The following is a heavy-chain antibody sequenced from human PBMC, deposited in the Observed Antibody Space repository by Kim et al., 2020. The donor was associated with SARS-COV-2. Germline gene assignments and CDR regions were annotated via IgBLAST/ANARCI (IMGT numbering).Heavy chain of an antibody. CDR3: ARDSGDGYNQDYYYGMDV. CDR1: GGSISSYY. V-gene: IGHV4-59*01. J-gene: IGHJ6*02. CDR2: IYYSGST. D-gene: IGHD5-12*01. Sequence: SETLSLTCTVSGGSISSYYWSWIRQPPGKGLEWIGYIYYSGSTNYNPSLKSRVTISVDTSKNQFSLKLSSVTAADTAVYYCARDSGDGYNQDYYYGMDVWGQGTTVTVSS.